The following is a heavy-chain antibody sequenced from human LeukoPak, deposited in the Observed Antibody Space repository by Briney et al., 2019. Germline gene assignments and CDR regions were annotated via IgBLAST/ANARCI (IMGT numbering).Heavy chain of an antibody. Sequence: SQTLSLTCDISGDSVSSNSAVWNWIRQSPSIGLEWLGRTYYRSKWYSDYAVSVKSRITINADTSKNQFSLQLNSVTPEDTAIYYCARGRSRSYSSSWYYDYWGQGTLVTVSS. J-gene: IGHJ4*02. D-gene: IGHD6-13*01. CDR1: GDSVSSNSAV. CDR3: ARGRSRSYSSSWYYDY. V-gene: IGHV6-1*01. CDR2: TYYRSKWYS.